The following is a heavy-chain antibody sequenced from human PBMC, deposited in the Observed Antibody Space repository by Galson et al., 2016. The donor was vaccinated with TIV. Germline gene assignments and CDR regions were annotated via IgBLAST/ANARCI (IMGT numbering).Heavy chain of an antibody. CDR2: IWGTGDDT. V-gene: IGHV3-23*01. CDR1: GFTFSTYA. J-gene: IGHJ3*02. D-gene: IGHD2-8*02. CDR3: ARDRPIYYNTGGLPDNAFD. Sequence: SLRLSCAASGFTFSTYAMSWVRQAPGKGLEWVSTIWGTGDDTHYADSVKGRFTISRDNAKNSQYLQMNSLRAEDTAVYYCARDRPIYYNTGGLPDNAFDIGAKGQWSPSLQ.